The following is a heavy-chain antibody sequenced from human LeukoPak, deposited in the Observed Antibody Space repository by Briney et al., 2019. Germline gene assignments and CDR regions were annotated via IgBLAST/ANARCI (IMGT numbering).Heavy chain of an antibody. CDR3: ARRGAVAGTIDY. CDR1: GFTFSTYW. D-gene: IGHD6-19*01. V-gene: IGHV3-74*01. Sequence: PGGSLRLSCAASGFTFSTYWMHWVRQAPGKGLVWVSRINGDGKTTNYADSVKGRFTISRDNAKNTLYLQMSSLRAEATAVYYCARRGAVAGTIDYWGQGTLVTISS. J-gene: IGHJ4*02. CDR2: INGDGKTT.